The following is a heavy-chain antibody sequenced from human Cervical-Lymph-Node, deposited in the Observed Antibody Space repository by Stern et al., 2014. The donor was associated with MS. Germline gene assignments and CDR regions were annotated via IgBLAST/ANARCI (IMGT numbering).Heavy chain of an antibody. D-gene: IGHD4-17*01. CDR3: ATSGGRRGDFRDY. Sequence: QVQLQESGPGLVKPSQTLSLTCTVSGGSVSTYNYYWTRIRQPAGQGLEWIGRIYASGNTNSNPSLKGRVTISQDTPKNQFPLRLPSGTAADTAVYYCATSGGRRGDFRDYWGQGTLVTVSS. J-gene: IGHJ4*02. CDR2: IYASGNT. CDR1: GGSVSTYNYY. V-gene: IGHV4-61*02.